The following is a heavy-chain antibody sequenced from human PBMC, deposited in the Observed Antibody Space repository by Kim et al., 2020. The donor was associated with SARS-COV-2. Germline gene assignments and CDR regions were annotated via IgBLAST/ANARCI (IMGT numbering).Heavy chain of an antibody. Sequence: SETLSLTCAVYGGSFSGYYWSWIRQPPGKGLEWIGEINHSGSTNYNPSLKSRVTISVDTSKNQFSLKLSSVTAADTAVYYCARANRGYSGYAPSKHTRSWFDPWGQGTLVTVSS. D-gene: IGHD5-12*01. CDR2: INHSGST. CDR3: ARANRGYSGYAPSKHTRSWFDP. J-gene: IGHJ5*02. V-gene: IGHV4-34*01. CDR1: GGSFSGYY.